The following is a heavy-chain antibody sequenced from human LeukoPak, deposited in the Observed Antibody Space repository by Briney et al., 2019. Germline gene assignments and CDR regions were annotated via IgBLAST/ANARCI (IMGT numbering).Heavy chain of an antibody. CDR2: IKTKIDGGTT. D-gene: IGHD1-26*01. CDR1: DFNFNYVW. J-gene: IGHJ6*02. CDR3: TTERNWELLRPYGMNI. V-gene: IGHV3-15*01. Sequence: GGSLRLSCAASDFNFNYVWMSWVRQAPGKWLEWVGRIKTKIDGGTTDYAAPVKGRFTISRDDSKSTLYLQMNRLKTEDSAVYYCTTERNWELLRPYGMNIWGQGTTVTVSS.